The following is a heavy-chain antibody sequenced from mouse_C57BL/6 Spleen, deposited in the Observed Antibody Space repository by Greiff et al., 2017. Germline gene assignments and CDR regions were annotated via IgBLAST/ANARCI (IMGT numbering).Heavy chain of an antibody. CDR2: IDPSDSET. CDR3: AISTGTGFAY. J-gene: IGHJ3*01. CDR1: GYTFNSYW. D-gene: IGHD4-1*02. Sequence: VQLQQPGAELVRPGSSVKLSCKASGYTFNSYWMHWVKQRPIQGLEWIGNIDPSDSETHYNQKFKDKATLTVEKSSSTAYMQLSSLTSEDSAVYYCAISTGTGFAYWGQWTLVTVSA. V-gene: IGHV1-52*01.